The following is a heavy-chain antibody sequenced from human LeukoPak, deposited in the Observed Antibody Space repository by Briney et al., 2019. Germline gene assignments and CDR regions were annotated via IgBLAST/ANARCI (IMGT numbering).Heavy chain of an antibody. CDR2: INDSGST. CDR3: ARGGLNSRCTKYFQH. D-gene: IGHD3-16*01. CDR1: GGSFSGYY. J-gene: IGHJ1*01. V-gene: IGHV4-34*01. Sequence: SETLSLTCAVYGGSFSGYYWSWIRQPPGKGLEWIGEINDSGSTNYNASLKSRVTISVDTSKNQFSLKLSSVTAADTAVYYCARGGLNSRCTKYFQHWGQGTLVTVSP.